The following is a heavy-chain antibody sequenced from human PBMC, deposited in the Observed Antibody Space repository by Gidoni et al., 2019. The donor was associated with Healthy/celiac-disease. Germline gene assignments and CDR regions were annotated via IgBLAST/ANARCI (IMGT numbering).Heavy chain of an antibody. CDR3: ARIWFGEEFDP. V-gene: IGHV2-26*01. D-gene: IGHD3-10*01. CDR2: IFSNDEK. CDR1: GFSLSNARMG. Sequence: QVTLKESGPVLVNPTETLTLTCTVSGFSLSNARMGVSWIRQLPGNALEWLAHIFSNDEKSYSTSLKSRLTISKDTSKSQVVLTMTNMDPVDTATYYCARIWFGEEFDPWGQGTLVTVSS. J-gene: IGHJ5*02.